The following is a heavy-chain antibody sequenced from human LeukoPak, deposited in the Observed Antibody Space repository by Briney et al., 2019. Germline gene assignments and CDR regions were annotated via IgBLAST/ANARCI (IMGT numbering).Heavy chain of an antibody. J-gene: IGHJ4*02. CDR3: ARQPLNSGSYFDY. CDR2: IYYSGGT. D-gene: IGHD1-26*01. Sequence: SETLSLTCTVSGGSISSSSYYWGWIRQPPGKGLEWIGSIYYSGGTYYNPSLKSRVTISVDTSKNQFSLKLSSVTAADTAVYYCARQPLNSGSYFDYWGQGTLVTVSS. CDR1: GGSISSSSYY. V-gene: IGHV4-39*01.